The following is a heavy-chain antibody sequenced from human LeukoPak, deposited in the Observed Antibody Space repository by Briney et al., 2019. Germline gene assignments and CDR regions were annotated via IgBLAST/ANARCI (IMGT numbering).Heavy chain of an antibody. CDR3: ATYDSWSGYNIAY. CDR1: GFTLSSRW. J-gene: IGHJ4*02. V-gene: IGHV3-7*03. CDR2: INRDGSEK. Sequence: GGSLRLSCVVSGFTLSSRWMMWVRQAPGEGLEWMTNINRDGSEKNYVDSVKGRFTITRDNAENSLYLQMNSLKIEDSAIYYCATYDSWSGYNIAYWGQGTLVTVSS. D-gene: IGHD3-3*01.